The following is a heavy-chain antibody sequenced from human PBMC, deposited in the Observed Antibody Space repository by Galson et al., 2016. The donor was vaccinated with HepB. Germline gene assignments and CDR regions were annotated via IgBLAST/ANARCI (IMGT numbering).Heavy chain of an antibody. Sequence: SLRLSCAASGFAFSNYAMSWVRQAPGKGLEWVSDINGVGGSAYYIDSVKGRLTISRDNSKNTLFLQMNSLRIEDTAIYYCAKSRFRRPGGLDVWGQGTTVTVSS. CDR2: INGVGGSA. J-gene: IGHJ6*02. CDR1: GFAFSNYA. CDR3: AKSRFRRPGGLDV. V-gene: IGHV3-23*01. D-gene: IGHD2-21*01.